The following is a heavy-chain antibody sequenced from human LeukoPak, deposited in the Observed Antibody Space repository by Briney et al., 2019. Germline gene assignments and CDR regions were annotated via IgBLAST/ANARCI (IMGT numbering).Heavy chain of an antibody. CDR1: GFTFSSYA. V-gene: IGHV3-23*01. CDR2: ISGSGGST. CDR3: AKDPNYDFWSGYYDYYYYGMDV. Sequence: GGSLRLSCAASGFTFSSYAMSWVRQAPGKGLEWVSAISGSGGSTYYADSVKGRFTISRDNSKNTLYLQMNSLRAGDTAVYYCAKDPNYDFWSGYYDYYYYGMDVWGQGTTVTVSS. D-gene: IGHD3-3*01. J-gene: IGHJ6*02.